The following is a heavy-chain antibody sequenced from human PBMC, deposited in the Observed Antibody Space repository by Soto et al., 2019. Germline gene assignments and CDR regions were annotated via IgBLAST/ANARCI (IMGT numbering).Heavy chain of an antibody. D-gene: IGHD3-22*01. CDR1: GASISGGDYY. CDR2: IYYTGNT. V-gene: IGHV4-30-4*01. CDR3: ARATYDSSTYYLDY. Sequence: QVQLQESGPGLVKPSQTLSLTCTVSGASISGGDYYWTWIRQPPGKGLEWIGSIYYTGNTYSNPSLASRLSISVDPSNNQFALRLTAVSAADTAIYYCARATYDSSTYYLDYWGQGTLVTVSS. J-gene: IGHJ4*02.